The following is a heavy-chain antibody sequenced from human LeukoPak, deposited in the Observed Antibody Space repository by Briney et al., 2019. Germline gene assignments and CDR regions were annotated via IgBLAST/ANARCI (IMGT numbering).Heavy chain of an antibody. J-gene: IGHJ4*02. V-gene: IGHV3-23*01. Sequence: PGGSPRLSCAASGFTFNNYAMSWVRQAPGKGLEWVSAVSGSGGNTYYADSVKGRFTISRDNSKKTLYLQMNSLRAEDSAVYYCATMALMVVVLSPFDYWGQGTLVTVSS. CDR3: ATMALMVVVLSPFDY. CDR2: VSGSGGNT. D-gene: IGHD3-22*01. CDR1: GFTFNNYA.